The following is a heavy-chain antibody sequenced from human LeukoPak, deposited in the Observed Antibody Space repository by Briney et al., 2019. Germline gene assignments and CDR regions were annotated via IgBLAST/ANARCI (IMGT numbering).Heavy chain of an antibody. Sequence: GGSLRLSCAASGFTVSSNYMSWVRQAPGKGLEWVSVIYSGGSTYYADSVKGRFTISRDNSKNTLYLQMNSLRAEDTAVYYCARGSITMSEIDYWGQGTLVTVSS. J-gene: IGHJ4*02. CDR1: GFTVSSNY. V-gene: IGHV3-53*01. D-gene: IGHD3-22*01. CDR2: IYSGGST. CDR3: ARGSITMSEIDY.